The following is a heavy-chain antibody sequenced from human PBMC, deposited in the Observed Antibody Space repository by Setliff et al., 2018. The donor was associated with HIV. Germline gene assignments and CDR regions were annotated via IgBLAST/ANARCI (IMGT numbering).Heavy chain of an antibody. CDR1: GYSISSGYY. J-gene: IGHJ4*02. CDR2: IYHSGTT. V-gene: IGHV4-38-2*02. Sequence: SETLSLTCTVSGYSISSGYYWDWIRQPPGKGLEWIGSIYHSGTTYYNPSLKSRVTISVDTSKNQFSLKLISVPAADTAVFYCGRVDYGDYDFDYWGQGTLVTVSS. CDR3: GRVDYGDYDFDY. D-gene: IGHD4-17*01.